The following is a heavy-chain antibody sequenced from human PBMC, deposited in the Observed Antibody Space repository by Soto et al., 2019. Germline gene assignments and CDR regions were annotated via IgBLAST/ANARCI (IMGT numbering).Heavy chain of an antibody. J-gene: IGHJ5*02. CDR1: GGTFSSYA. V-gene: IGHV1-69*12. D-gene: IGHD5-18*01. CDR2: IIPIFGTA. CDR3: APRGVDTAMDTQNWFAP. Sequence: QVQLVQSGAEVKKPGSSVKVSCKASGGTFSSYAISWVRQAPGQGLEWMGGIIPIFGTANYAQKFQGRVTITADESTSTAYMELRSLRSEDTAVYYCAPRGVDTAMDTQNWFAPWGQGTLVTVSS.